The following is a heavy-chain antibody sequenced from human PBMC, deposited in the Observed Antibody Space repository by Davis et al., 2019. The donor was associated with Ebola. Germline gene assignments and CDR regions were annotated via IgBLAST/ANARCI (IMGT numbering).Heavy chain of an antibody. J-gene: IGHJ4*02. CDR2: IYSGGST. Sequence: GESLKISCAASGFTFSSYWMSWVRQAPGKGLEWVSVIYSGGSTYYADSVKGRFTISRDNAKNSLYLQMNSLRDEDTAVYYCAREGRYYDFWSGYYSPIFDYWGQGTLVTVSS. V-gene: IGHV3-66*01. CDR1: GFTFSSYW. D-gene: IGHD3-3*01. CDR3: AREGRYYDFWSGYYSPIFDY.